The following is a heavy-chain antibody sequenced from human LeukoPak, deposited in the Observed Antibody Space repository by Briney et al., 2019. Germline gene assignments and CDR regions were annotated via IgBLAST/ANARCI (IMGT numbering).Heavy chain of an antibody. D-gene: IGHD6-13*01. Sequence: PSETLSLTCAVYGGSFSGYYWSWTRQPPGKGLKWIGEINHSGSTNYNPSLKSRVTISVDTSKNQFSLKLSSVTAADTAVYYCAPIAAAGTVPIFDYWGQGTLVTVSS. CDR3: APIAAAGTVPIFDY. CDR2: INHSGST. V-gene: IGHV4-34*01. CDR1: GGSFSGYY. J-gene: IGHJ4*02.